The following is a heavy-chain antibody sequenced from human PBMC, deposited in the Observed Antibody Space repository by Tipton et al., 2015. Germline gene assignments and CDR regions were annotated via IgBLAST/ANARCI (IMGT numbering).Heavy chain of an antibody. CDR2: IHHGGST. V-gene: IGHV4-4*02. D-gene: IGHD2-8*01. Sequence: TLSLTCSVSGDSISSSNWRSWVRQPPGKGREWIGEIHHGGSTNYNPSLKSRVTMSVDTSKNQFSLHLSSVTAADTAVYYCVREVLYYAIRCYDYWGQGTLVTVSS. CDR3: VREVLYYAIRCYDY. J-gene: IGHJ4*02. CDR1: GDSISSSNW.